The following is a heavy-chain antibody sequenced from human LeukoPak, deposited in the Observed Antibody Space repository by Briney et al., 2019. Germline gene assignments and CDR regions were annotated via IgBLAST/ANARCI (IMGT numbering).Heavy chain of an antibody. Sequence: PSETLSLTCTVSGGTISSSSYYWGWIRQPPGKGLEWIGSIYYSGSTYYNPSLKSRVTISVDTTKNQCSLKLSSVTAADTAVYYCASGVEMATGYYFDYWGQGTLVTVSS. V-gene: IGHV4-39*01. CDR1: GGTISSSSYY. CDR2: IYYSGST. J-gene: IGHJ4*02. CDR3: ASGVEMATGYYFDY. D-gene: IGHD5-24*01.